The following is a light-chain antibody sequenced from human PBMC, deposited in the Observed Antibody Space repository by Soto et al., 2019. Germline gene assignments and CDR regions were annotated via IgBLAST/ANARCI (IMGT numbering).Light chain of an antibody. CDR3: SSYTSSSTLDV. CDR1: SSDVGVYNY. V-gene: IGLV2-14*01. J-gene: IGLJ1*01. Sequence: QSALTQPASGSGSPGQSITISCTGTSSDVGVYNYVSWYQQHPGKAPKLMIYEVSNRPSGVSNRFSGSKAGNTSSLTISGLQAEDEADYYCSSYTSSSTLDVFGTGTKLTVL. CDR2: EVS.